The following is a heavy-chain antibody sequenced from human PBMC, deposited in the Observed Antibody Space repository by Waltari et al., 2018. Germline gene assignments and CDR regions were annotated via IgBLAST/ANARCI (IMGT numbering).Heavy chain of an antibody. J-gene: IGHJ3*02. CDR1: GYTFTGYY. D-gene: IGHD6-13*01. CDR2: INPNSGGT. Sequence: QVQLVQSGAEVKKPGASVKVSCKASGYTFTGYYMHWVRQAPGQGLEWMGWINPNSGGTNYAQKFQGRVTMTRDTSISTAYMELSRLRSDDTAVYYCARPIAAAGPSDAFDIWGQGTMVTVSS. V-gene: IGHV1-2*02. CDR3: ARPIAAAGPSDAFDI.